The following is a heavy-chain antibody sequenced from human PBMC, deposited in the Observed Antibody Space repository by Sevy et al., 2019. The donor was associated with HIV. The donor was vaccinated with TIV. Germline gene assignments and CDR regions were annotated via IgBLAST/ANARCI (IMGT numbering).Heavy chain of an antibody. CDR2: SRNKANTYTT. V-gene: IGHV3-72*01. J-gene: IGHJ6*02. CDR1: GFTFSDHY. D-gene: IGHD6-19*01. Sequence: GGSLRLSCAASGFTFSDHYMDWVRQAPGKGLEWIGRSRNKANTYTTEYAAAVKGRFTISRDESKNSLYLQMNSLKNEDTAIYYCTRALIVVAGFFRYYHGMDVWGQGTTVTVSS. CDR3: TRALIVVAGFFRYYHGMDV.